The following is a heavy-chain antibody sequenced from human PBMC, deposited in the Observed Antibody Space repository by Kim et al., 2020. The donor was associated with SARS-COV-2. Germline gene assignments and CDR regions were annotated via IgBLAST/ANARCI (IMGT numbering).Heavy chain of an antibody. CDR3: ARDTYYGSGSTTSWFDP. V-gene: IGHV1-69*13. CDR2: IIPIFGTA. CDR1: GGTFSSYA. Sequence: SVKVSCKASGGTFSSYAISWVRQAPGQGLEWMGGIIPIFGTANYAQKFQGRVTITADESTSTAYMELSSLRSEDTAVYYCARDTYYGSGSTTSWFDPWGQGTLVTVSS. D-gene: IGHD3-10*01. J-gene: IGHJ5*02.